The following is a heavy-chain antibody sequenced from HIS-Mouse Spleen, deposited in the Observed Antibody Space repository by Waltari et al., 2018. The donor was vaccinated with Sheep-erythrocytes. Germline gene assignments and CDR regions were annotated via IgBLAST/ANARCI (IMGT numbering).Heavy chain of an antibody. CDR2: IFSNDEK. CDR1: GFSLSNARMG. V-gene: IGHV2-26*01. Sequence: QVTLKESGPVLVKPTETLTLTCTVSGFSLSNARMGVSWNRQPPGKALEWLAHIFSNDEKSYSTSLKSRLTISKDTSKSQVVLTMTNMDPVDTATYYCARITSYYDFWSTYNKDYFDYWGQGTLVTVSS. CDR3: ARITSYYDFWSTYNKDYFDY. D-gene: IGHD3-3*01. J-gene: IGHJ4*02.